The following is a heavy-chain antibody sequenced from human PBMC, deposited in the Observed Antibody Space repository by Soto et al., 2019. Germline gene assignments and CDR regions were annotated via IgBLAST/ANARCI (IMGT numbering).Heavy chain of an antibody. Sequence: ASVKVSCKASGGTFSRRPFSWVRQAPGQGLEWMGWISAYNGNTNYAQKLQGRVTMTTDTSTSTAYMELRSLRSDDTAVYYCARALTPTDYWGQGTLVTVSS. V-gene: IGHV1-18*01. CDR2: ISAYNGNT. CDR3: ARALTPTDY. J-gene: IGHJ4*02. D-gene: IGHD3-9*01. CDR1: GGTFSRRP.